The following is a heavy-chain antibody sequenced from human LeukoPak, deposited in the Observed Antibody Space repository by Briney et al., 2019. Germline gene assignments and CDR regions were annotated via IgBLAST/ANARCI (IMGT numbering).Heavy chain of an antibody. J-gene: IGHJ4*02. V-gene: IGHV1-2*02. D-gene: IGHD4-17*01. Sequence: ASVKVSCKASGYTFTDYYVNWVRQAPGQGLEWMGWINPNSGGTNYAQKFQGRVTMTRDTSISTAYMELSRLRSDDTAVYYCARDLEDDYGDYVPLGYWGQGTLVTVSS. CDR2: INPNSGGT. CDR1: GYTFTDYY. CDR3: ARDLEDDYGDYVPLGY.